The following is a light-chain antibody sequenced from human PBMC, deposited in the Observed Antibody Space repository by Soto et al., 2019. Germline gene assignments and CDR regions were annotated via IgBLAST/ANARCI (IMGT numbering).Light chain of an antibody. CDR3: QSYDSSRFDV. J-gene: IGLJ3*02. Sequence: QSVLTQPPSVSGAPGQRVTISCTGSSSNIGAGYDVHWYQQLPGTAPKLLIYGNSNRPSGVPDRFSGSKSGTSASLAITGLQAEDEADYYCQSYDSSRFDVFGGGTKLTVL. CDR2: GNS. CDR1: SSNIGAGYD. V-gene: IGLV1-40*01.